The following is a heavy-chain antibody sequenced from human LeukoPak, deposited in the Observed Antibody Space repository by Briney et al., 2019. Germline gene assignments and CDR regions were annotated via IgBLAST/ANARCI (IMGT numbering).Heavy chain of an antibody. CDR3: ARHRIHSLDY. J-gene: IGHJ4*02. CDR2: IVQDGGEK. CDR1: GFTFRSYW. V-gene: IGHV3-7*01. Sequence: GGSLRLSCELSGFTFRSYWMTWVRQAPGKGLEWVANIVQDGGEKHYVDSVKGRFTISRENAKNSLYLEMHSLRDEDTAVHYCARHRIHSLDYWGQGTLVTVSS.